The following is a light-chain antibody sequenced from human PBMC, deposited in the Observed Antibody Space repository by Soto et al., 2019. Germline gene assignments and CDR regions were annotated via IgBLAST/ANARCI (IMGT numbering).Light chain of an antibody. CDR2: DAS. CDR1: QSISSF. V-gene: IGKV3-20*01. Sequence: EIVLTQSPATLSLSPGDRATLSCRASQSISSFLAWYQQKPGQAPRLLIYDASNRATGIPDRFSGSGSGTDFTLTISRLEPEDFAVYYCQQYGSSPRTFGQGTKVDIK. CDR3: QQYGSSPRT. J-gene: IGKJ1*01.